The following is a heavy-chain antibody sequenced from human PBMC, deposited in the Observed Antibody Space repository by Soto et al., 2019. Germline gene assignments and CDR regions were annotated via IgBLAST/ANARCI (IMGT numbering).Heavy chain of an antibody. Sequence: QVQLVESGGGVVQPGRSLRLSCAASGFTFSSYGMHWVRQAPGKGLEWVAVISCDGSNKYYADSVKGRFTISRDNSKNRLYLQMNSLRAEDTAVYYCAKGLGGTGQYGHFDYWGQGTLVTVSS. D-gene: IGHD3-16*01. V-gene: IGHV3-30*18. CDR1: GFTFSSYG. CDR3: AKGLGGTGQYGHFDY. CDR2: ISCDGSNK. J-gene: IGHJ4*02.